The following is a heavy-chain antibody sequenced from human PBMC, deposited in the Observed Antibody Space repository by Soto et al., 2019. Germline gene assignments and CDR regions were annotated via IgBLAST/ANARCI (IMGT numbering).Heavy chain of an antibody. J-gene: IGHJ6*02. CDR2: IDPSDSYT. V-gene: IGHV5-10-1*01. D-gene: IGHD2-2*01. CDR1: GYSFTSYW. Sequence: GESLKISCKGSGYSFTSYWISWVRQMPGKGLEWMGRIDPSDSYTNYSPSFQGHVTTSADKSISTAYLQWSSLKASDTAMYYCARHIVVVPASGHYGMDVWGQGTTVTVSS. CDR3: ARHIVVVPASGHYGMDV.